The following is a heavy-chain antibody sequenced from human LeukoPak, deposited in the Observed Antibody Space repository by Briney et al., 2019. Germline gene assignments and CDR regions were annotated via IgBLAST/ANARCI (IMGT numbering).Heavy chain of an antibody. D-gene: IGHD3-10*02. Sequence: PGGSLRLSCADSGFTFSRYWMRWVRQAPGKGREGVAAISSRGSTIYYADSVKGRFTISIDNSKNSLYLQLNCLRAEDTAVYYCAELGITMIGCVWGKGPTVTISS. CDR1: GFTFSRYW. CDR3: AELGITMIGCV. J-gene: IGHJ6*04. V-gene: IGHV3-48*03. CDR2: ISSRGSTI.